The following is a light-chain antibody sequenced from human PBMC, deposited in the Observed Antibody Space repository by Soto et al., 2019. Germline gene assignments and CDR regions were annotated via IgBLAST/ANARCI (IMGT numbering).Light chain of an antibody. Sequence: QAVVTQEPSLTVSPGGTVTLTCVSSTGAVTSGYYPNWFQQKPGQAPRALIYSTTDKYSWTPARFSGSLLGVKAALTLSGVQPEDEADYYCLLYYGGAVVFGGGTKVTVL. V-gene: IGLV7-43*01. CDR2: STT. CDR1: TGAVTSGYY. CDR3: LLYYGGAVV. J-gene: IGLJ2*01.